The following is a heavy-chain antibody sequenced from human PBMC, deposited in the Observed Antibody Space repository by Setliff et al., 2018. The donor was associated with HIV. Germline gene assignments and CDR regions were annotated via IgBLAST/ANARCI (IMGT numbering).Heavy chain of an antibody. Sequence: PSETLSLTCAVSGGSISSSSYYWGWIRQPPGKGLEWIGSIYYSGSTYYNPSLKSRVTISVDTSKNQFSLKLSSVTAAGTAVYYCARPLMTTVVSVCAFDIWGQGTMVTVSS. V-gene: IGHV4-39*01. CDR2: IYYSGST. D-gene: IGHD4-17*01. CDR1: GGSISSSSYY. J-gene: IGHJ3*02. CDR3: ARPLMTTVVSVCAFDI.